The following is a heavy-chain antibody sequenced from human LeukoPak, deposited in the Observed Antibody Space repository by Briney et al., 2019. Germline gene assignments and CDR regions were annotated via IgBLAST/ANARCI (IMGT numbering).Heavy chain of an antibody. D-gene: IGHD5-12*01. Sequence: GGSLRLSCAASGFTFSNYYMSWVRQAPGKGLEWVANIKEDGSAKYYMDSVKGRFTISRDNAKNSLYLQMNSLRVEDTAIYYCVRELVPHLSGYDAFHIWGQGTMVTVSS. CDR1: GFTFSNYY. CDR3: VRELVPHLSGYDAFHI. V-gene: IGHV3-7*01. J-gene: IGHJ3*02. CDR2: IKEDGSAK.